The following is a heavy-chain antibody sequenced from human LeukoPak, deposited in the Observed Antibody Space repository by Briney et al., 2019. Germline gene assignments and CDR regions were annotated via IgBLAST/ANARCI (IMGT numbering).Heavy chain of an antibody. CDR2: ISYDGSNK. V-gene: IGHV3-30*03. Sequence: SGGSLRLSCAASGFTFSSYGMHWVRQAPGKGLEWVAVISYDGSNKYYADSVKGRFTISRDNSKNTLYLQMNSLRAEDTAVYYCARGAPSGGLYYYYGMDVWGQGTTVTVSS. CDR3: ARGAPSGGLYYYYGMDV. J-gene: IGHJ6*02. CDR1: GFTFSSYG. D-gene: IGHD3-16*01.